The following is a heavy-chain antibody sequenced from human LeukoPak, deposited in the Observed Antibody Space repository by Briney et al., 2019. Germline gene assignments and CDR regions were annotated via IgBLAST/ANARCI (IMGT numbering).Heavy chain of an antibody. CDR1: GGSISSGDYY. CDR3: ARQLGTGSYFWFDP. Sequence: SETLSLTCTVSGGSISSGDYYWSWIRQPPGKGLEWIGYIYYSGSTYYNPSLKSRVTISVDTSKNQFSLKLSSVTAADTAVYYCARQLGTGSYFWFDPWGQGTLVTVSS. CDR2: IYYSGST. J-gene: IGHJ5*02. D-gene: IGHD3-10*01. V-gene: IGHV4-30-4*01.